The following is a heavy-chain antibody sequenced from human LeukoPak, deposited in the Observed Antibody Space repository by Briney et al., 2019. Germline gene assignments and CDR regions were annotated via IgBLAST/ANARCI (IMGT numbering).Heavy chain of an antibody. J-gene: IGHJ4*02. V-gene: IGHV4-34*01. Sequence: SETLSLTCAAYGGSFSGYYWSWIRQPPGKGLEWIGEINHSGSTNYNPSLKSRVTISVDTSKNQFSLKLSSVTAADTAVYYCARVKGAGYYYDSSGYSYWGQGTLVSVSS. CDR1: GGSFSGYY. CDR2: INHSGST. D-gene: IGHD3-22*01. CDR3: ARVKGAGYYYDSSGYSY.